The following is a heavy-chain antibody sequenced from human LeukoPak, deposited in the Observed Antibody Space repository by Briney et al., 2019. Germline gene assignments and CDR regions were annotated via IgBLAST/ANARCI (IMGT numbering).Heavy chain of an antibody. CDR1: GDSVSSNSAA. CDR2: TYYRSKWYS. J-gene: IGHJ4*02. D-gene: IGHD6-19*01. CDR3: ARGGTSGGPGFDY. V-gene: IGHV6-1*01. Sequence: KTSQTLSLTCAISGDSVSSNSAAWNWIRQSPSRGLEWLGRTYYRSKWYSEYVVSVKSRININPDTPKNQFSLQLNSVTPEDTAVYYCARGGTSGGPGFDYWGQGTLVTVSS.